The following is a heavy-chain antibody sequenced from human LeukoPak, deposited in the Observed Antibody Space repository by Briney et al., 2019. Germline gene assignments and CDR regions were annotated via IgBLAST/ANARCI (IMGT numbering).Heavy chain of an antibody. CDR3: ARRECSGGSCYPALYYFDY. CDR1: GGSISRDY. CDR2: IYYSGST. J-gene: IGHJ4*02. Sequence: SDTLSLTCTVSGGSISRDYWSWIRQPPGKGLEWIGYIYYSGSTYYNPSLKSRVTISVDTSKNQFSLKLSSVTAADTAVYYCARRECSGGSCYPALYYFDYWGQGTLVTVSS. V-gene: IGHV4-59*08. D-gene: IGHD2-15*01.